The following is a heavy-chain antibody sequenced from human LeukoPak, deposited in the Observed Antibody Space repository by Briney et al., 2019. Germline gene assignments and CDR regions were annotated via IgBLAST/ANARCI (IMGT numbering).Heavy chain of an antibody. Sequence: GGSLRLSCAASGFTFSNYYITWIRQAPGKGLEWVSYISSRANTIYYADSVKGRFTISRDNAKNSLYLQMNSLRAEDTAVYYCAGRYYYGSGGPPDYWGQGTLVTVSS. CDR1: GFTFSNYY. D-gene: IGHD3-10*01. V-gene: IGHV3-11*04. CDR3: AGRYYYGSGGPPDY. J-gene: IGHJ4*02. CDR2: ISSRANTI.